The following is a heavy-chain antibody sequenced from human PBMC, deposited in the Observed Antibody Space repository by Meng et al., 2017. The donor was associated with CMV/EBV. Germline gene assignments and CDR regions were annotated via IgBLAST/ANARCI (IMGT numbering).Heavy chain of an antibody. V-gene: IGHV4-30-4*08. CDR1: GGSISSGEYY. D-gene: IGHD1-14*01. CDR3: ARVTSRVAGAFDY. CDR2: IYYSGST. J-gene: IGHJ4*02. Sequence: QVQLPESGPGLLKQSQTRPLTCTVSGGSISSGEYYWSWIRQPPGKGLEWIGYIYYSGSTYYNPSLKSRVTISVDTSKNQFSLKLSSVTAADTAVYYCARVTSRVAGAFDYWGQGTLVTVSS.